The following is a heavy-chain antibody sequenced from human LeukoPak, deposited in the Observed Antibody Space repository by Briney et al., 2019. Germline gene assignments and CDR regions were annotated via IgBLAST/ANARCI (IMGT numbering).Heavy chain of an antibody. CDR1: GFTFSSYW. V-gene: IGHV3-7*01. CDR2: IKQDGSEK. D-gene: IGHD1-26*01. J-gene: IGHJ3*02. Sequence: GGSLRLSCAASGFTFSSYWMSWVRQAPGKGLERVANIKQDGSEKYYVDSVKGRFTISRDNAKNSLYLQMNSLRAEDTAVYYCARAGGTYYGIAFDIWGQGTMVTVSS. CDR3: ARAGGTYYGIAFDI.